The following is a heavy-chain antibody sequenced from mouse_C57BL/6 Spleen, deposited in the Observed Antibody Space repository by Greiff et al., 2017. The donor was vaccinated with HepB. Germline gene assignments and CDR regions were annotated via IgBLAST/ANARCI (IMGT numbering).Heavy chain of an antibody. J-gene: IGHJ2*01. CDR2: IYARSGNT. V-gene: IGHV1-81*01. D-gene: IGHD1-1*01. CDR1: GYTFTSYG. CDR3: ARSSSSYYLDY. Sequence: QVQLQQSGAELARPGASVKLSCKASGYTFTSYGISWVKQRTGQGLEWIGEIYARSGNTYYNEKFKGKATLTADKSSSTAYMELRSLTSEDSAVYFCARSSSSYYLDYWGQGTTLTVSS.